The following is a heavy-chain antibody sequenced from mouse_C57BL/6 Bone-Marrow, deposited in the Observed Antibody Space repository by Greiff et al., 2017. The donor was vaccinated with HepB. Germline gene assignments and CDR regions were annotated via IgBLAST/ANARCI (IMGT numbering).Heavy chain of an antibody. CDR1: GFTFSSYG. D-gene: IGHD1-1*01. CDR2: ISSGGSYT. V-gene: IGHV5-6*01. CDR3: SRHYGSSFYWYFDV. J-gene: IGHJ1*03. Sequence: EVHLVESGGDLVKPGGSLKLSCAASGFTFSSYGMSWVRQTPDKRLEWVATISSGGSYTYYPDSVKGRFTISRDNAKNTLYLQMSSLKSEDTAMYYCSRHYGSSFYWYFDVWGTGTTVTVSS.